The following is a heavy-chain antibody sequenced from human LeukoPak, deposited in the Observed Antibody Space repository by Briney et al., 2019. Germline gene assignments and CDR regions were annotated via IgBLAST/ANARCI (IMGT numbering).Heavy chain of an antibody. J-gene: IGHJ4*02. Sequence: GGSLRLSCAASGFTFSIYSMNWVRQAPGKGLEWLSSITSSSNYIYYADSVKGRFTISKDNVQNSLYLQMNSLRAEDTAMYYCARDRGYFDNWGQGTLVTVSS. CDR3: ARDRGYFDN. CDR1: GFTFSIYS. CDR2: ITSSSNYI. V-gene: IGHV3-21*01.